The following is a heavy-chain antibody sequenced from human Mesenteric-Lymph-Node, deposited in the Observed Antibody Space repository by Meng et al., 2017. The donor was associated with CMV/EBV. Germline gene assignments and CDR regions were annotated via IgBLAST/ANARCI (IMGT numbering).Heavy chain of an antibody. CDR3: ARAGGYYDSSGYYTFDY. J-gene: IGHJ4*02. CDR1: GFTFDDYG. Sequence: GGFLRLSFLAPGFTFDDYGMSWVRQGPGKGLEWVSSISWSGGSTGYADSVNGRFTISRDNSKNTLYLQMNSLRAEDTAVYYCARAGGYYDSSGYYTFDYWGQGTLVTVSS. D-gene: IGHD3-22*01. V-gene: IGHV3-20*03. CDR2: ISWSGGST.